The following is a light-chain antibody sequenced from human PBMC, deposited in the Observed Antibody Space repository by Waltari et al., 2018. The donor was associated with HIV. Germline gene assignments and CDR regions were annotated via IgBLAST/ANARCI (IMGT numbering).Light chain of an antibody. J-gene: IGKJ4*01. CDR1: QSLGNN. CDR2: EAS. CDR3: QQYSDWPLT. V-gene: IGKV3-15*01. Sequence: EVLMMQSPATLSVSLGIRVTLSCRANQSLGNNVAWYQQRPGQAPRLLVYEASTRAPDSPTRFTGRGSGTKFTLTIISLQSEDFGVYFCQQYSDWPLTFGGGTKVEI.